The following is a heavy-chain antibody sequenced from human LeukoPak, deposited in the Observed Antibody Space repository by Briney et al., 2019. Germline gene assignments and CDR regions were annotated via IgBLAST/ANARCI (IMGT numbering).Heavy chain of an antibody. Sequence: PSETLSLTCTVSGGSISNYYWNWIRQPPGQGLEWIGHIYYSGSTNYNPSLKSRVTISVDMSKNQFSLKLSSVTAADTAVYYCARMVESTVTIAFENWFDPWGQGTLVTVSS. J-gene: IGHJ5*02. CDR1: GGSISNYY. CDR3: ARMVESTVTIAFENWFDP. D-gene: IGHD4-11*01. CDR2: IYYSGST. V-gene: IGHV4-59*01.